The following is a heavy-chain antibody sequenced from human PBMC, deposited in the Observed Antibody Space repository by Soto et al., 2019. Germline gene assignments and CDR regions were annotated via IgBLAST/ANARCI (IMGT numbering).Heavy chain of an antibody. CDR2: TYYSGST. V-gene: IGHV4-59*01. CDR3: TRGGWKLFDY. Sequence: SETLSLTCTVSGGSISSYYWSWIRQPPGKGLEWIGYTYYSGSTNYNPSLKSRVTISIDTSKNQFSLKLNSVTAADTAVYYCTRGGWKLFDYWGQGTLVTVSS. D-gene: IGHD6-19*01. J-gene: IGHJ4*02. CDR1: GGSISSYY.